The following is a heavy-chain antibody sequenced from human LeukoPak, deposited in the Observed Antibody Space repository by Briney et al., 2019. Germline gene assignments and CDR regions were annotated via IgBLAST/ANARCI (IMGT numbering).Heavy chain of an antibody. J-gene: IGHJ1*01. CDR2: IGSSSSYI. D-gene: IGHD2-21*02. CDR1: GFTFSSYC. CDR3: AASTKHTAIVVL. V-gene: IGHV3-21*01. Sequence: GGSLRLSCAASGFTFSSYCMNWVRQAPGKGLEWVSSIGSSSSYIYYADSVKGRFTISRDNAKNSLHLQMNSLRAEDTAVYYSAASTKHTAIVVLWGQGTLVTVSS.